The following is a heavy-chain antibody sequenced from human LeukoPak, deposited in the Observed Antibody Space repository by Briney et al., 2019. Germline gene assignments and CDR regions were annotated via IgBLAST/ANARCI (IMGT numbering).Heavy chain of an antibody. CDR2: IYYSGST. J-gene: IGHJ3*02. D-gene: IGHD3-3*02. V-gene: IGHV4-59*08. CDR3: ARNRIRDDAFDI. Sequence: TSETLSLTCTVSGGSISSYYWSWIRQPPGKGLEWSGYIYYSGSTNYNPSLKSRVTISVDTSKNQFSLKLSSVTAADTAVYYCARNRIRDDAFDIWGQGTMVTVSS. CDR1: GGSISSYY.